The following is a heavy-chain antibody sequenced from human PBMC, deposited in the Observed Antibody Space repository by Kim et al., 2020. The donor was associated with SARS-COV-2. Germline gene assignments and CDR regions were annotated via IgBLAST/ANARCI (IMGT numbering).Heavy chain of an antibody. D-gene: IGHD3-3*01. CDR2: ISWTSGSI. V-gene: IGHV3-9*01. CDR1: GFTFDDYA. CDR3: AKAAGWIASLVGLLSGNYYYYGKDV. J-gene: IGHJ6*02. Sequence: GGSLRLSCAASGFTFDDYAMRWVRQAPGKGLEWVSGISWTSGSIGYADSVKGRFTISRDNAKNSLYLQMNSLRAEDTALYYCAKAAGWIASLVGLLSGNYYYYGKDVWGQGTTVTVSS.